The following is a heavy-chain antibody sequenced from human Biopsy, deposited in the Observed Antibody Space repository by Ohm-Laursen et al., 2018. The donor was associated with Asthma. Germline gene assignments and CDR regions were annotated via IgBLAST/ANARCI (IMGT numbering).Heavy chain of an antibody. CDR3: ARRAGSCISRTCYSLDF. CDR2: IHSVFGTT. D-gene: IGHD2-2*01. CDR1: GGTFNTYV. Sequence: SVKVSCKSLGGTFNTYVIGWVRQAPGQGLEWMGGIHSVFGTTTYPQKFQDRVTITADDSTSTVYMELSSLRSEDTAVYYCARRAGSCISRTCYSLDFWGQGTLVTVSS. J-gene: IGHJ4*02. V-gene: IGHV1-69*13.